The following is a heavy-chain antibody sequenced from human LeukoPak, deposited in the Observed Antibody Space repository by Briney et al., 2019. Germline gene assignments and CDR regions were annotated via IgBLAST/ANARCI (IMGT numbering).Heavy chain of an antibody. CDR3: ARFYCSSTSCYSGEWFDP. Sequence: SETLSLTCTVSGGSISSYYWSWIRQPPGKGLDGIGYIYYSGSTNYNPSLKSRVTISVDTSKNQFSLKLSSVTAADTAVYYSARFYCSSTSCYSGEWFDPWGQGTLVTVSS. V-gene: IGHV4-59*08. CDR1: GGSISSYY. J-gene: IGHJ5*02. D-gene: IGHD2-2*01. CDR2: IYYSGST.